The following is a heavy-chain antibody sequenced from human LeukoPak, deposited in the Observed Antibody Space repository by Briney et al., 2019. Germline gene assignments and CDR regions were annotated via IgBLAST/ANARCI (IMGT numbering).Heavy chain of an antibody. J-gene: IGHJ4*02. V-gene: IGHV3-64*02. D-gene: IGHD1-14*01. CDR3: ARWVGTQLDF. CDR2: ISSDGGRV. CDR1: GFTFSSSA. Sequence: GGSLRLSCAAPGFTFSSSAMHWVHQAPGKRLETVSAISSDGGRVYYGDSVKGRFTISRDNSKNTLYLQMGSLRAEDMAVYYCARWVGTQLDFWGQGTLVTVSS.